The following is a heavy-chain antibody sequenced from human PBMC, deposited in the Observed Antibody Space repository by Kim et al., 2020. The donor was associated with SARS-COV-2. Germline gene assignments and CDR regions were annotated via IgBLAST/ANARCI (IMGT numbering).Heavy chain of an antibody. CDR3: ARIPGAYYYYGMDV. CDR2: IDWDDDK. CDR1: GFSLSTSGMC. J-gene: IGHJ6*02. V-gene: IGHV2-70*11. Sequence: SGPTLVNPTQTLTLTCTFSGFSLSTSGMCVSWIRQPPGKALEWLARIDWDDDKYYSTSLKTRLTISKDTSKNQVVLTMTNMDPVDTATYYCARIPGAYYYYGMDVWGQGTTVTVSS. D-gene: IGHD1-26*01.